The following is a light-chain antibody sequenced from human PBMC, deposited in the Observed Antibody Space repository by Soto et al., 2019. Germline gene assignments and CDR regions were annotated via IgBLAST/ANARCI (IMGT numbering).Light chain of an antibody. J-gene: IGLJ3*02. CDR1: SSDIGAGYD. V-gene: IGLV1-40*01. CDR2: VNN. Sequence: QAVVTQPPSVSGAPGQRVTISCIGSSSDIGAGYDVHWYQQLPGTAPKLLIYVNNNRPSGVPDRFSGSKSGTSASLAITGLQAEDEADYYCQSYDSSLSGWVFGGGTKVTVL. CDR3: QSYDSSLSGWV.